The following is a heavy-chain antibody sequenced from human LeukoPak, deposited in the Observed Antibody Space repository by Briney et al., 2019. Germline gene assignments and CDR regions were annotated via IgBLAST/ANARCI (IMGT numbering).Heavy chain of an antibody. CDR3: ARSASYYDILTGYYSYYYGMDV. CDR1: GGTFSSYA. Sequence: EASVTVSCKASGGTFSSYAISWVRQAPGQGLEWMGGIIPIFGTANYAQKFQGRVTITADESTSTAYMELSSLRSEDTAVYYCARSASYYDILTGYYSYYYGMDVWGQGTTVTVSS. D-gene: IGHD3-9*01. V-gene: IGHV1-69*13. J-gene: IGHJ6*02. CDR2: IIPIFGTA.